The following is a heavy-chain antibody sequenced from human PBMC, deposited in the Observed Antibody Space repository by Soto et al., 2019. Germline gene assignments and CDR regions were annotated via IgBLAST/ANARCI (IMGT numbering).Heavy chain of an antibody. D-gene: IGHD3-22*01. Sequence: QVQLVQSGAEVKTPGSSVKVSCKASGGTFSSYAISWVRQAPGQGLEWLGGIIPLFGTATYAQKFQGRVTITADESTSTAYMELSSLRSEDTAVYYCASQSLDYDSSEYYWGQGTLVTVSS. CDR1: GGTFSSYA. CDR2: IIPLFGTA. J-gene: IGHJ4*02. V-gene: IGHV1-69*01. CDR3: ASQSLDYDSSEYY.